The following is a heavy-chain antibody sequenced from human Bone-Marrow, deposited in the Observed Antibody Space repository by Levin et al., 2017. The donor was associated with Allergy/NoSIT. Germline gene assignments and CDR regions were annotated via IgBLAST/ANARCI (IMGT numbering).Heavy chain of an antibody. J-gene: IGHJ4*02. Sequence: ASVKVSCKTSGFNFNLYGIIWVRQAPGQGLEWMGWISGHNGKTDYAQKFQGRVSMTRNTSTNTAYMELTSLTSEDMAVYYCARGRSYYDSSGYLGDFWGQGTLVTVSS. D-gene: IGHD3-22*01. CDR3: ARGRSYYDSSGYLGDF. CDR1: GFNFNLYG. V-gene: IGHV1-18*03. CDR2: ISGHNGKT.